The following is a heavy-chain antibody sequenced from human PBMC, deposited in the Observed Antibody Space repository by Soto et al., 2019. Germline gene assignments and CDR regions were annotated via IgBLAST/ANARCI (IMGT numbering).Heavy chain of an antibody. Sequence: QVQLVQSGAEVKKPGSSVKVSCKASGGTFSSYAISWVRQAPGQGLEWMGGIIPIFGTANYAQKFQGRVTITADESTSTAYMELSSLRSEDTAVYYCAXXXXXXVVVAATYNWFDPWGQGTLVTVSS. V-gene: IGHV1-69*01. CDR2: IIPIFGTA. CDR1: GGTFSSYA. D-gene: IGHD2-15*01. J-gene: IGHJ5*02. CDR3: AXXXXXXVVVAATYNWFDP.